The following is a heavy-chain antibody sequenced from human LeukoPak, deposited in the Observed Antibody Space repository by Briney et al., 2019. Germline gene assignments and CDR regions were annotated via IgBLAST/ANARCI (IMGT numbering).Heavy chain of an antibody. CDR3: AKLTTVTTTLKYYFDY. D-gene: IGHD4-17*01. CDR1: GFTFSSYA. CDR2: ISGSGGST. J-gene: IGHJ4*02. Sequence: GGSLRLSCAASGFTFSSYAMSWVRQAPGKGLEWVSAISGSGGSTYYADSVKGRFTISRDNSMNTLYLQMNSLRAEDTAVYYCAKLTTVTTTLKYYFDYWGQGTLVTVSS. V-gene: IGHV3-23*01.